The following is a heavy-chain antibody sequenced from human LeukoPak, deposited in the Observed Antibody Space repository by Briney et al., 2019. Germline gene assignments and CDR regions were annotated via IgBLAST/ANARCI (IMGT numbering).Heavy chain of an antibody. D-gene: IGHD3-3*01. V-gene: IGHV4-31*03. Sequence: SQTLSLTCTVSGGSISSGGYYWSWIRQHPGKGLEWIGYIYYSGSTYYNPSLKSRVTISVDTSKNQFSLKLSSVTAADTAVYYCARVLRFLEWSYYYYYGMDVWGQGTTVTVSS. CDR3: ARVLRFLEWSYYYYYGMDV. J-gene: IGHJ6*02. CDR1: GGSISSGGYY. CDR2: IYYSGST.